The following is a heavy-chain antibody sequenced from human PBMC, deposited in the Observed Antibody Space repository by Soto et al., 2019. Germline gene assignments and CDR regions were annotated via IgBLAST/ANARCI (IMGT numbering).Heavy chain of an antibody. Sequence: EVQLVESGGGLVQPGGSLRHSCAVSGFTFSSYWIHWVRQAPGKGLVWVSRINGDGSTTNYADCVRGQFAITRDNAKNTVYLEMNSLKGEDTAVYYCARGDAGRYYSDYWGQDTLVNVSS. CDR3: ARGDAGRYYSDY. V-gene: IGHV3-74*01. J-gene: IGHJ4*02. D-gene: IGHD4-17*01. CDR2: INGDGSTT. CDR1: GFTFSSYW.